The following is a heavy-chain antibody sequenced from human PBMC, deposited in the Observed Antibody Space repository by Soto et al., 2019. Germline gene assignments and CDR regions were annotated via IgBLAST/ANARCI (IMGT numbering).Heavy chain of an antibody. Sequence: SVKVSCKASGGTFSSYAISWVRQAPGQGLEWMGGIIPIFGTANYAQKFQGRVTITADESTSTAYMELSSLRSEDTAVYYCARDPGYSRSWIGWFDPWGQGTLVTVSS. D-gene: IGHD6-13*01. CDR1: GGTFSSYA. CDR3: ARDPGYSRSWIGWFDP. J-gene: IGHJ5*02. CDR2: IIPIFGTA. V-gene: IGHV1-69*13.